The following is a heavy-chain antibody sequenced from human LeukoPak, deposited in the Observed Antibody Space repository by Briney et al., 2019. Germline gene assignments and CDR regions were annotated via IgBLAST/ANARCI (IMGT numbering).Heavy chain of an antibody. D-gene: IGHD5-24*01. CDR3: ARGPATMATIAYYFDY. Sequence: PSETLSLTCTDSGGSISSYYWSWIRQPPGKGLEWIGYIYYSGSTNYNPSLKSRVTISVDTSKNQFSLKLSSVTAADTAVYYCARGPATMATIAYYFDYWGQGTLVTVSS. CDR2: IYYSGST. J-gene: IGHJ4*02. CDR1: GGSISSYY. V-gene: IGHV4-59*01.